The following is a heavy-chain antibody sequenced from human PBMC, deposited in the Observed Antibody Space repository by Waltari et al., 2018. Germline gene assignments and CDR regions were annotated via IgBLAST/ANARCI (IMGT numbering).Heavy chain of an antibody. CDR2: SSGSGATP. CDR1: GFSFMGFA. V-gene: IGHV3-23*01. CDR3: AKGSRGYTNYFFDS. Sequence: EVQLLESAGGLVQPGEALRLSCAASGFSFMGFAMTWVRQAPGEGLGGVASSSGSGATPFYADSVKGRFTIVRDNSRDTVYLQMNSLRVDDSAVYYCAKGSRGYTNYFFDSWGQGTLVSVSS. J-gene: IGHJ4*02. D-gene: IGHD3-16*02.